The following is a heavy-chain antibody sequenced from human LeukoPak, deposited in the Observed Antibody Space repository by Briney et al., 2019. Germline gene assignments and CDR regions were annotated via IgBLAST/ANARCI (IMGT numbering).Heavy chain of an antibody. CDR1: GFTFSRCD. CDR3: AKDHLMVFDY. CDR2: VLYDGSLK. J-gene: IGHJ4*02. D-gene: IGHD2-8*01. Sequence: PGGSLRLSCAASGFTFSRCDMHWVRQAPGKGLEWVAFVLYDGSLKYYADSVRGRVTISRDNSKNTLYLQMNSLRAEDTAVYYCAKDHLMVFDYWGQGTLVTVSS. V-gene: IGHV3-30*02.